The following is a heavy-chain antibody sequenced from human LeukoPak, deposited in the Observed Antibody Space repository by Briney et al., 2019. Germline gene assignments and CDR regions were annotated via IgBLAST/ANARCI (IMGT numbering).Heavy chain of an antibody. Sequence: SETLSLTCTVSGGSISSYYWSWIRQPPGKGLEWIGYIYYSGSTNYNPSLKSRVTISVDTSKNQFSLKLSSVTAADTAVYYCARRRGYYGSGSYFADAFDIWGQGTMVTVSS. J-gene: IGHJ3*02. CDR2: IYYSGST. D-gene: IGHD3-10*01. V-gene: IGHV4-59*08. CDR1: GGSISSYY. CDR3: ARRRGYYGSGSYFADAFDI.